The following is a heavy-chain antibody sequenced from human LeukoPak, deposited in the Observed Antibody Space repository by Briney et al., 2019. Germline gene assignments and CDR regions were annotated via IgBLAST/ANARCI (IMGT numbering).Heavy chain of an antibody. D-gene: IGHD3-22*01. Sequence: ASVKVSCKASGYTFTSYGISWVRQAPGQGLEWMGWISVYNGNQNYAQELQGRVTMTTDTSTSTAYMELRSLRSDDTAVYYCARASHYYGIHWGQGTLVTVSS. CDR2: ISVYNGNQ. J-gene: IGHJ4*02. CDR3: ARASHYYGIH. V-gene: IGHV1-18*01. CDR1: GYTFTSYG.